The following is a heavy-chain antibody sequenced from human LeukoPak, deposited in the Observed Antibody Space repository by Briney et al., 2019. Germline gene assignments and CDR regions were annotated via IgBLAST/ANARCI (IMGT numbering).Heavy chain of an antibody. CDR2: ISSTSGRT. D-gene: IGHD6-19*01. CDR3: AKGRGISVAAGSYFDS. Sequence: PGGSLRLSCVASGFSFSTYAMNWVRQAPGKGLEWVSTISSTSGRTYYADSVKGRFTTSRDNSKNTLDFQMNSLRVEDTAVYYCAKGRGISVAAGSYFDSWGQGALVTVSS. J-gene: IGHJ4*02. V-gene: IGHV3-23*01. CDR1: GFSFSTYA.